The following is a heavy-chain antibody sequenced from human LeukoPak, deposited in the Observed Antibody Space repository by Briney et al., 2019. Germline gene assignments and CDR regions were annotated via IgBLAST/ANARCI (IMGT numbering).Heavy chain of an antibody. CDR1: GGSISSYY. Sequence: SETLSLTCTVSGGSISSYYWSWIRQPAGKGLEWIGRIYNSGITNYNPSLKSRVTMSMDTSMNQFSLKLRSVTAADTAVYYCARDYGDFPAYYFDYWGQGTLVTVSS. CDR3: ARDYGDFPAYYFDY. V-gene: IGHV4-4*07. D-gene: IGHD4-17*01. CDR2: IYNSGIT. J-gene: IGHJ4*02.